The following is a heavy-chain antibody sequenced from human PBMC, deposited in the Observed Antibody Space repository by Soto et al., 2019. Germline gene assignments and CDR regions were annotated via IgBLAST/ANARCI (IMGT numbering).Heavy chain of an antibody. Sequence: QVQLVESGGGVVQPGRSLRLSCAASGFTFSSYGMHWVRQAPGKGLEWVAVIWYDGSNKYYADSVKGRFTISRDNSKNTLYLAMDCLDAEGKAGYYCASGRERTYCRSTSGYTTYRYFDLWGRGTLVTVS. J-gene: IGHJ2*01. CDR1: GFTFSSYG. D-gene: IGHD2-2*02. V-gene: IGHV3-33*01. CDR2: IWYDGSNK. CDR3: ASGRERTYCRSTSGYTTYRYFDL.